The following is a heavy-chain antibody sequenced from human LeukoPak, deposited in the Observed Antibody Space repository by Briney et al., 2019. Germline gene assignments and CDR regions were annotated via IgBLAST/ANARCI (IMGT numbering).Heavy chain of an antibody. CDR1: GGSLKSYY. D-gene: IGHD3-3*01. J-gene: IGHJ3*02. CDR2: IYHTGST. CDR3: ARAGTYYDFWSGYSNVDAFDI. V-gene: IGHV4-59*01. Sequence: SETLSLTCTVSGGSLKSYYWNWIRQPPGERLEWIGYIYHTGSTNYNPSLKSRVTISVDTSKNQFSLKLSSVTAADTAVYYCARAGTYYDFWSGYSNVDAFDIWGQGTMVTVSS.